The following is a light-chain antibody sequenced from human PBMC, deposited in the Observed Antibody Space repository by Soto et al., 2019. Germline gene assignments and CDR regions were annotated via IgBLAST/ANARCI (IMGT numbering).Light chain of an antibody. J-gene: IGKJ1*01. CDR2: GAS. CDR3: QHYGSSVRT. V-gene: IGKV3-20*01. Sequence: EIVLTQSPGTLSLSPGERATLSCRASQSISTNSLAWYQQKRGQAPRVLIYGASTRAAGIPDKFSGSASGTDFTLTISRLEPEDFAVYYCQHYGSSVRTFGQGTKVEIK. CDR1: QSISTNS.